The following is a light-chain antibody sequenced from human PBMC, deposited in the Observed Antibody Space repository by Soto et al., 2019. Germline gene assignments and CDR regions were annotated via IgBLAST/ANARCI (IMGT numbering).Light chain of an antibody. CDR1: SSDVGGYNY. V-gene: IGLV2-14*01. CDR3: TSYTGSSTLLL. CDR2: EVT. Sequence: QSALTQPASLSGSPGQSITISCTGTSSDVGGYNYVSWYQQHPGKAPKLMIYEVTNRPSGVSYRFSGSKSGNTASLTISGLQAEDEADYYCTSYTGSSTLLLFGGGTKVTVL. J-gene: IGLJ2*01.